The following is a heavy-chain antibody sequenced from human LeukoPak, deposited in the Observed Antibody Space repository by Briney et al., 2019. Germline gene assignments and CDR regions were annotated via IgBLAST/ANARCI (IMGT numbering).Heavy chain of an antibody. D-gene: IGHD2-8*01. J-gene: IGHJ6*02. CDR2: IIPIFGTA. V-gene: IGHV1-69*13. Sequence: GASVKVSRKASGGTFSSYAISWVRQAPGQGLEWMGGIIPIFGTANYAQKFQGRVTITADESTSTAYMELSSLRSEDTAVYYCARGRGDCSSGVCYTAYFYYGMDVWGQGTTVTVSS. CDR1: GGTFSSYA. CDR3: ARGRGDCSSGVCYTAYFYYGMDV.